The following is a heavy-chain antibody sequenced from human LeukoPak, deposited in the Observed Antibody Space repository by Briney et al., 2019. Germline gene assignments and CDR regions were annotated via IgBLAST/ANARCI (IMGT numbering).Heavy chain of an antibody. D-gene: IGHD3-22*01. CDR1: GFSLNTRGVG. J-gene: IGHJ4*02. Sequence: SGPTLVNPTQTLTLTCTFSGFSLNTRGVGVGWIRQPPGRALEWLALIYWEDDRRYSPSLKSRLTITKDTSKNQVVLTMTNMDPVDTATYYCAHRKNYYDSSVFDYWGQGTLVTVSS. CDR2: IYWEDDR. V-gene: IGHV2-5*02. CDR3: AHRKNYYDSSVFDY.